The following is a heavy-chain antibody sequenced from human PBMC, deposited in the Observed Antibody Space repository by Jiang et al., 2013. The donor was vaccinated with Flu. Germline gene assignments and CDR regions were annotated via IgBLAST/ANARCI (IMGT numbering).Heavy chain of an antibody. V-gene: IGHV3-23*01. J-gene: IGHJ4*01. CDR1: GFTFSSYA. CDR2: ISGGGGDT. D-gene: IGHD3-10*01. Sequence: VQLLESGGGLVQPGGSLRLSCAASGFTFSSYAMRWVRQAPGKGLEWVSVISGGGGDTNYADSVKGRFTISRDNSKNTLYLQMNSLRADDTAIYYCAKDWGYGSGSYFPDYWGQGNPGHRLL. CDR3: AKDWGYGSGSYFPDY.